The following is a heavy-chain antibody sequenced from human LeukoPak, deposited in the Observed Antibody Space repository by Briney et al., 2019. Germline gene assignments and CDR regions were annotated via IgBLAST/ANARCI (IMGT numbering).Heavy chain of an antibody. Sequence: SVKVSCKASGYTFTSYGISWVRQAPGQGLEWMGGIIPIFGTANYAQKFQGRVTITTDESTSTAYMELSSLRSEDTAVYYCARTLDMSGAGGVYYYYMDVWGKGTTVTVSS. CDR2: IIPIFGTA. D-gene: IGHD3-16*01. V-gene: IGHV1-69*05. CDR1: GYTFTSYG. CDR3: ARTLDMSGAGGVYYYYMDV. J-gene: IGHJ6*03.